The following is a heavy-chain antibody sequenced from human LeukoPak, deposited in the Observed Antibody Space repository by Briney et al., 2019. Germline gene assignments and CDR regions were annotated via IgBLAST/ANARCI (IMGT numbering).Heavy chain of an antibody. CDR2: INAGNGST. CDR1: GYTFTSYA. D-gene: IGHD5-18*01. J-gene: IGHJ4*02. V-gene: IGHV1-3*01. Sequence: ASVKVSCKASGYTFTSYAMHWVRQAPGQRLEWMGWINAGNGSTKYSQKFQGRVTITRDTSASTAYMELSSLRSEDTAVYYCAREGYSYGGYYFDYWGQGTLVTVSS. CDR3: AREGYSYGGYYFDY.